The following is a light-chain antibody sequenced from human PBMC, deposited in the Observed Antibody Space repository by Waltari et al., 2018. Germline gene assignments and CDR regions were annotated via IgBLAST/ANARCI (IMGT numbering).Light chain of an antibody. Sequence: EIVMTQSPANLSVSPEERATLSCRASQSVSSNLAWYQQKPCQAPRLLIYGASTRATGIPARFSGSGSGTEFTLTISSMQAEDFAVYYCQQYNNWPPYTFGQGTKLEIK. V-gene: IGKV3-15*01. J-gene: IGKJ2*01. CDR3: QQYNNWPPYT. CDR2: GAS. CDR1: QSVSSN.